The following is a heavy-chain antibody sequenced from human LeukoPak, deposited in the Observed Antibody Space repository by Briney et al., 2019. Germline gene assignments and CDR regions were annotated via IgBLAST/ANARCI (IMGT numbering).Heavy chain of an antibody. V-gene: IGHV4-59*01. Sequence: PSETLSLTCAVYGGSFSDYYWNWIRQPPGKGLEWIGYIYDSGNSNYSPSLKSRVTISVDTSKNQFSLKLTSVTAADTAVYYCARSGGTWIYNYWGQGTLVTVSS. CDR1: GGSFSDYY. J-gene: IGHJ4*02. CDR2: IYDSGNS. D-gene: IGHD1-7*01. CDR3: ARSGGTWIYNY.